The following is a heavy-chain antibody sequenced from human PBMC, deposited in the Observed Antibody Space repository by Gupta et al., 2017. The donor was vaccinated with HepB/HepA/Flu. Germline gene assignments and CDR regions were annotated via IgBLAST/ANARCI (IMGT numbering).Heavy chain of an antibody. V-gene: IGHV1-2*02. J-gene: IGHJ4*02. CDR1: GYTFTGYY. CDR2: INTNSGGT. CDR3: AREGTFDFWSGYPDY. Sequence: QVQLVQSGAEVKKPGASVKVSCKASGYTFTGYYMHWVRQAPGQGLEWMGWINTNSGGTNYAQKWQGRVTMTRDTSISTAYMELSRLRSDDTAVYYCAREGTFDFWSGYPDYWGQGTLVTVSS. D-gene: IGHD3-3*01.